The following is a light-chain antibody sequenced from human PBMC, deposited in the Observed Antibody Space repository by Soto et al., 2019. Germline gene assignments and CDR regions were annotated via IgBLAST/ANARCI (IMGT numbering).Light chain of an antibody. Sequence: DIQMTQSPSTLSASVGDRVTITCRASQSISSWLAWYQQKPGKAPKLLIYKASSLESGVPSRFSGSASGTEFTLTSSSLQPADFATYYYQPYNTYWTLGQGTKVQI. CDR2: KAS. V-gene: IGKV1-5*03. J-gene: IGKJ1*01. CDR1: QSISSW. CDR3: QPYNTYWT.